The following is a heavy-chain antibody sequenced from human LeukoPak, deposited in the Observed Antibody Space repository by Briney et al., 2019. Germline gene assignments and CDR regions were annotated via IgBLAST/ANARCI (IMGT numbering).Heavy chain of an antibody. D-gene: IGHD3-10*01. V-gene: IGHV1-2*02. CDR3: ASGGDITMVRGATDY. J-gene: IGHJ4*02. Sequence: ASVKVSSKASGYTFTGYYMHWVRQAPGQGLEWMGWINPNSGGTNYAQKFQGRVTMTRDTSISTAYMELSRLRSDDTAVYYCASGGDITMVRGATDYWGQGTLVTVSS. CDR1: GYTFTGYY. CDR2: INPNSGGT.